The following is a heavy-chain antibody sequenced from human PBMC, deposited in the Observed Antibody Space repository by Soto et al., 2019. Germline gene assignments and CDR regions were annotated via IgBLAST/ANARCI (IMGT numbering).Heavy chain of an antibody. J-gene: IGHJ6*02. CDR1: GYTFSSYG. CDR3: AREYSYGPYYYYYGMDV. CDR2: ISAYNGNT. D-gene: IGHD5-18*01. V-gene: IGHV1-18*04. Sequence: ASVKVSCKASGYTFSSYGISWVRQAPGQGLEWMGWISAYNGNTNYAQKLQGRVTMTTDTSTSTAYMELRSLRSDDTAVYYCAREYSYGPYYYYYGMDVWGQGTTVTVSS.